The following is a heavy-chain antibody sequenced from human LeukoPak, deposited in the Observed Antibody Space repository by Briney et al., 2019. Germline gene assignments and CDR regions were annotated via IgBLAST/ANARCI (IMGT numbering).Heavy chain of an antibody. CDR2: IVVGSGNT. V-gene: IGHV1-58*02. D-gene: IGHD2-2*01. CDR1: GFTFTSSA. CDR3: AAPGFWSSTSGSPYYNYGRIA. Sequence: SVKVSCKASGFTFTSSAMQWVRQARGQRLEWIGWIVVGSGNTNYAQKFQERVTITRDMSTSTAYMELSSLRSEDTAVYYCAAPGFWSSTSGSPYYNYGRIAWGQGTTVTVSS. J-gene: IGHJ6*02.